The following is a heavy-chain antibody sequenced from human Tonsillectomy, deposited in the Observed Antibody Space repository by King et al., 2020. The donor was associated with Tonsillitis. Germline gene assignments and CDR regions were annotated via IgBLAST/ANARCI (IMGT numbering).Heavy chain of an antibody. J-gene: IGHJ4*02. V-gene: IGHV3-7*01. CDR1: EFTFSSHW. CDR3: ARLVVTARTIYDY. D-gene: IGHD2-21*02. CDR2: IKPDGSDQ. Sequence: EVQLVESGGGLVQPGGSLILSCAAFEFTFSSHWMSWVRQAPGKGLEWVASIKPDGSDQKYLDSVKDRFIISRDNAKNSLFLQMNSLRDEDTAVYYCARLVVTARTIYDYWGQGSLVTVSS.